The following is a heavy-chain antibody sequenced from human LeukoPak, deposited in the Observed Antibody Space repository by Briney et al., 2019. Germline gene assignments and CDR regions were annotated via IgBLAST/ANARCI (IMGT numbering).Heavy chain of an antibody. CDR3: ARAAVAGANWFDP. D-gene: IGHD6-19*01. CDR2: IRYDGSNK. V-gene: IGHV3-30*02. Sequence: GGSLRLSCAASGFTFSSYGMHWVRQAPGKGLEWVAFIRYDGSNKYYADSVKGRFTISRDNSKNTLYLQMNSLRAEDTAVYYCARAAVAGANWFDPWGQGTLVTVSS. CDR1: GFTFSSYG. J-gene: IGHJ5*02.